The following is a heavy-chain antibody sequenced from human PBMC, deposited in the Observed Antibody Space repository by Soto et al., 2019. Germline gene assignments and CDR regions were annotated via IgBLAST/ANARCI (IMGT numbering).Heavy chain of an antibody. CDR2: ISAYNGNT. CDR3: ARRVVAATHTDYYYYGMDV. J-gene: IGHJ6*02. D-gene: IGHD2-15*01. V-gene: IGHV1-18*01. CDR1: GYTFTSYG. Sequence: QVQLVQSGAEVKKPGASVKVSCKASGYTFTSYGISWVRQAPGQGLEWMGWISAYNGNTNYAQKHQGRVTMTTDTSTSTAYMELRSLRSDDTAVYYCARRVVAATHTDYYYYGMDVWGQGTTVTVSS.